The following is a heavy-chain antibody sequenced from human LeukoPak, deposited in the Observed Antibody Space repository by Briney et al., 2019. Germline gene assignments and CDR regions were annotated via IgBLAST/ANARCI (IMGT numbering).Heavy chain of an antibody. CDR2: ISSSSSYI. CDR3: ASRGAAAGTYYMDV. V-gene: IGHV3-21*01. Sequence: GGSLRLSCAAPGFTFSSYSMNWVRQAPGKGLEWVSSISSSSSYIYYADSVKGRFTISRDNAKNSLYLQMNSLRAEDTAVYYCASRGAAAGTYYMDVWGKGTTVTVSS. CDR1: GFTFSSYS. J-gene: IGHJ6*03. D-gene: IGHD6-13*01.